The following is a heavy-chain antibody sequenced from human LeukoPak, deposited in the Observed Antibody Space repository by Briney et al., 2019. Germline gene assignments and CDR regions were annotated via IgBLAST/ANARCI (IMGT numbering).Heavy chain of an antibody. CDR1: GFTFSDYH. CDR3: AREHNYYDSSGPSGDY. CDR2: ISGTGYFI. J-gene: IGHJ4*02. D-gene: IGHD3-22*01. V-gene: IGHV3-11*04. Sequence: PGGSLRLSCAASGFTFSDYHMSWIRQAPGKGLEWLSYISGTGYFISYADSVKGRFTISRDNANNSLYLQMNSLRAEGTAVYYCAREHNYYDSSGPSGDYWGQGTLVTVSS.